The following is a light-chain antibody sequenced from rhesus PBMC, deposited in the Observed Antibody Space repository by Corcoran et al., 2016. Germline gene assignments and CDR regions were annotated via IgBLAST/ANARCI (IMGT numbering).Light chain of an antibody. J-gene: IGKJ3*01. CDR3: QQGSSTPFT. V-gene: IGKV1-33*02. CDR2: AAS. CDR1: QGISNA. Sequence: DIQMSQSPSSLSASVGDKVTITRRASQGISNALAWYQQKPGNAPKLLIYAASRLESGVPSRFSGIRSGTVFTLTISSLQPEAFAPYYCQQGSSTPFTFGPGTKLDIK.